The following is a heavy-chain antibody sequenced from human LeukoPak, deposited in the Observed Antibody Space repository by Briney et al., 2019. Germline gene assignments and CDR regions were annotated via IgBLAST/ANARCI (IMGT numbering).Heavy chain of an antibody. CDR2: ISAYNGNT. CDR3: ARAQTTGFGESLHY. V-gene: IGHV1-18*01. Sequence: ASVKVSCKASGYTFTSYGISWVRQAPGQGLEWMGWISAYNGNTRYAQNLQGRVTLTTDTSTSTAYMEVRSLRSDDTAVYYCARAQTTGFGESLHYWGQGTLVTVSS. J-gene: IGHJ4*02. D-gene: IGHD3-10*01. CDR1: GYTFTSYG.